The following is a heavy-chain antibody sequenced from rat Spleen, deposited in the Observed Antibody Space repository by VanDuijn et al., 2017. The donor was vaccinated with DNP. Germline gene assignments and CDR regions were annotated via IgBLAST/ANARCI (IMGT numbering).Heavy chain of an antibody. CDR1: GFTFSDYN. D-gene: IGHD1-2*01. CDR2: IIYDGTRT. V-gene: IGHV5S10*01. CDR3: ATQAYSSYFDY. J-gene: IGHJ2*01. Sequence: EVKLVESGGGLVQPGRSLKLSCAASGFTFSDYNMAWVRQAPKKGLEWVATIIYDGTRTYYRDSVKGRFTISRDDAQSTLFLQMDSLRSEDTATYYCATQAYSSYFDYWGQGVMVTVSS.